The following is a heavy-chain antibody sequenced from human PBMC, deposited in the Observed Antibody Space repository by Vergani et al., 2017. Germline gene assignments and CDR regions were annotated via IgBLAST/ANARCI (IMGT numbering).Heavy chain of an antibody. Sequence: EVHLLESGGGLVQSGGSLRLSCAASGFTFSNSAVSWVRQAPGRGLAWVSRINSDGSSTSYADSVKGRFTISRDNAKNTLYLQMNSLRAEDTAVYYCTAQPITIGGQGTLVTVSS. CDR1: GFTFSNSA. V-gene: IGHV3-74*02. CDR3: TAQPITI. J-gene: IGHJ4*02. CDR2: INSDGSST. D-gene: IGHD3-3*01.